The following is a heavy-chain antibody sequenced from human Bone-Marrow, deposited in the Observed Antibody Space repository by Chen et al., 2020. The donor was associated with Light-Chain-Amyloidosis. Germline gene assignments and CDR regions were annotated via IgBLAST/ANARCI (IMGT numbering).Heavy chain of an antibody. CDR3: AYAEIVGVSS. D-gene: IGHD1-26*01. J-gene: IGHJ4*02. V-gene: IGHV4-38-2*01. CDR2: IYYSGST. Sequence: QVQLQESGPGLVKPSETLFLTCAVSGYSISGGYYWGWIRQPPGKGLEWIGSIYYSGSTYYNPSLKGRVPISVAASKNKFSLKLSYVTAADAAVDYCAYAEIVGVSSWGQGTLVTVSS. CDR1: GYSISGGYY.